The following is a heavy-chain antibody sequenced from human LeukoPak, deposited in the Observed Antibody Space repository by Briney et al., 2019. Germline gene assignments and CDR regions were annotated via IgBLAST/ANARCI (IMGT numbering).Heavy chain of an antibody. J-gene: IGHJ4*02. CDR3: AKDPVGEGYGDYVGYFDY. CDR2: ISGSGGST. V-gene: IGHV3-23*01. Sequence: GGSLRLSCAASGFTFSSYAMSWVRQATGKGLEWVSAISGSGGSTYYADSVKGRFTISRDNSKNTLYLQMNSLRAEDTAVYYCAKDPVGEGYGDYVGYFDYWGQGTLVTVSS. CDR1: GFTFSSYA. D-gene: IGHD4-17*01.